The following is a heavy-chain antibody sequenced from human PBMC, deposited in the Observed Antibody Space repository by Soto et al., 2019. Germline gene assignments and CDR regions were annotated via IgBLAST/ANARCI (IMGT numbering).Heavy chain of an antibody. CDR2: ISGSGGST. Sequence: GGSLRLSCAASGFTFKNYAMTWVRQAPGKGLEWVSLISGSGGSTDYAGSVKGRFTISRDNSKNMLYVQMNSLRDEDTAVYYCARKDVRFDYWGQGTPVTVSS. J-gene: IGHJ4*02. CDR3: ARKDVRFDY. CDR1: GFTFKNYA. V-gene: IGHV3-23*01.